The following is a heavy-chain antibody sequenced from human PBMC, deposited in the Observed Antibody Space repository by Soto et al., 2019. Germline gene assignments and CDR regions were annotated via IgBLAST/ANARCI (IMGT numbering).Heavy chain of an antibody. CDR3: AKGSGMWTPDY. V-gene: IGHV1-3*01. D-gene: IGHD2-21*01. Sequence: QVQLVQSGAEVKKPGASVKVFCKASGYTFTDYAIHWVRQAPGQRLELMGWIAPGNGNTKYSQNFQGRVTITRDTSATTAYMELSGLRSEDTAVCYCAKGSGMWTPDYWGQGTLVTVSS. CDR2: IAPGNGNT. CDR1: GYTFTDYA. J-gene: IGHJ4*02.